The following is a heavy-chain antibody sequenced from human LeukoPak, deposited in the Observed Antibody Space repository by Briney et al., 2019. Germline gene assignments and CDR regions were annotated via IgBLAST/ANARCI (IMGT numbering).Heavy chain of an antibody. J-gene: IGHJ5*02. CDR2: INHSGST. D-gene: IGHD2-2*01. V-gene: IGHV4-34*01. CDR3: ARGSHRGYCSSTSSQGWFDP. Sequence: PSETLSLTCAVYGGSFSGYYWSWIRQPPGKGLEWIGEINHSGSTNYNPSLKSRVTISVDTSKNQFSLKLSSVTAADTAVYYCARGSHRGYCSSTSSQGWFDPWGQGTLVTVSS. CDR1: GGSFSGYY.